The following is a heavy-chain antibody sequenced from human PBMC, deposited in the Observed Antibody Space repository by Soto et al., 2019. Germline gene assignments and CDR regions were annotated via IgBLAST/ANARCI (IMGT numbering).Heavy chain of an antibody. CDR1: GFTFTSSA. CDR2: IVVGSGNT. V-gene: IGHV1-58*01. D-gene: IGHD2-15*01. Sequence: SVKVSCKASGFTFTSSAVQWVRQARGQRLEWIGWIVVGSGNTNYAQDFQGRVTIKRDMSTDTVYMELSSLSSEDSAVFFCAADVLTYGNGGYFFDGFDTWGQGTKVTVSS. CDR3: AADVLTYGNGGYFFDGFDT. J-gene: IGHJ3*02.